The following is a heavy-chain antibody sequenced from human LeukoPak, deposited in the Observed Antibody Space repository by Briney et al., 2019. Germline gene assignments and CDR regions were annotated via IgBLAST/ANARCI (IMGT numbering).Heavy chain of an antibody. CDR1: GFTFCSDR. V-gene: IGHV3-7*01. D-gene: IGHD2-2*01. CDR2: IKQDGSEK. CDR3: AREGDPRYCSCTSCSPGDWFDP. Sequence: PGGSLRLSCVAPGFTFCSDRMSCVRQAPGKGLEWVANIKQDGSEKYYVDSVKGRFTISRDNAKNSLYLQMNSLRADDTAVYYCAREGDPRYCSCTSCSPGDWFDPWGQGTLVTVSS. J-gene: IGHJ5*02.